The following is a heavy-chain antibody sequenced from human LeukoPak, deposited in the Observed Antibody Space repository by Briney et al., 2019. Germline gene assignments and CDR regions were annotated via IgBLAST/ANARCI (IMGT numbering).Heavy chain of an antibody. CDR1: GFTFSSYA. D-gene: IGHD2-15*01. V-gene: IGHV3-23*01. J-gene: IGHJ4*02. Sequence: GGSLRLSCAASGFTFSSYAMSWVRQAPGKGLEWVSAISGSGGSTYYADSVKGRFTISRDNSKNTLYLQMNSLRAEDTAVYYCAKPGIGYCSGGSCRFDYWGQGTLVTVSS. CDR2: ISGSGGST. CDR3: AKPGIGYCSGGSCRFDY.